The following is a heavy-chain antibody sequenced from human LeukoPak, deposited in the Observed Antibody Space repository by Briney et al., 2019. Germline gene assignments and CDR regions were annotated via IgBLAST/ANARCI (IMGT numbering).Heavy chain of an antibody. D-gene: IGHD6-19*01. J-gene: IGHJ4*02. CDR3: ATKQWLAPPPDS. CDR2: INTDGTVT. Sequence: GGSLRLSCAASGFTFSKYWMLWVRQAPGKGLESVSRINTDGTVTTYADSVKGRFTVSRDNADNTMFLQMNSVRDEDTAVYYCATKQWLAPPPDSWGQGTSVTVSS. CDR1: GFTFSKYW. V-gene: IGHV3-74*01.